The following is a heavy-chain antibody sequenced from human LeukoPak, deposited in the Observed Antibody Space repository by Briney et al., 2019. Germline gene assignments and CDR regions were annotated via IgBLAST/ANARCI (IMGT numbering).Heavy chain of an antibody. V-gene: IGHV3-30*04. Sequence: PGGSLRLSCAASGFTFSSYAMHWVRQAPGKGLEWVAVISYDGSNKYYADFVKGRFTISRDNSKNTLYLQMNSLRAEDTAVYYCARKPSSSWFNWFDPWGQGTLVTVSS. D-gene: IGHD6-13*01. J-gene: IGHJ5*02. CDR3: ARKPSSSWFNWFDP. CDR1: GFTFSSYA. CDR2: ISYDGSNK.